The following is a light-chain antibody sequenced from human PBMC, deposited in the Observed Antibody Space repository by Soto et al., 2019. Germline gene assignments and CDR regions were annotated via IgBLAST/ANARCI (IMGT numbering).Light chain of an antibody. CDR3: QQYYNPPRT. Sequence: DIVMTQSPDSLAVSLGERATINCKSSQSVLYSSNNKNYLAWYQQKPGQPPKLLIYWASTRESGVPDRFSGSGSGTDFTLTISSLQAEDVAVYYCQQYYNPPRTFRQRTKVEIK. CDR1: QSVLYSSNNKNY. V-gene: IGKV4-1*01. J-gene: IGKJ1*01. CDR2: WAS.